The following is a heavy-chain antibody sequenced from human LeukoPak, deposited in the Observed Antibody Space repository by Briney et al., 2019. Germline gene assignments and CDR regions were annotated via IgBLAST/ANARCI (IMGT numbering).Heavy chain of an antibody. CDR2: IYSGGST. Sequence: GGSLRLSCAASGFTVSSNYMSWVRQAPGKGLEWVSVIYSGGSTYYADSVKGRFTISRDNSKNTLYLQMNSLRAEDTAVYYCARGRGYSNFYYYYYMDVWGKGTTVTVSS. J-gene: IGHJ6*03. V-gene: IGHV3-53*01. D-gene: IGHD4-11*01. CDR3: ARGRGYSNFYYYYYMDV. CDR1: GFTVSSNY.